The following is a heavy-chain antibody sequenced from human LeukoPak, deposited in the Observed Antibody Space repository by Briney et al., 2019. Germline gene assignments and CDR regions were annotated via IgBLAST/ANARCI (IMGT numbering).Heavy chain of an antibody. CDR1: GGSISSSNW. CDR2: IYHSGST. V-gene: IGHV4-4*02. CDR3: ARSGLVEHYFDY. D-gene: IGHD2-8*02. Sequence: KPSETLPLTCTVSGGSISSSNWWSWVRQPPGKGLEWIGEIYHSGSTNYNPSLKSRVTISVDKSKNQFSLKLSSVTAADTAVYYCARSGLVEHYFDYWGQGTLVTVSS. J-gene: IGHJ4*02.